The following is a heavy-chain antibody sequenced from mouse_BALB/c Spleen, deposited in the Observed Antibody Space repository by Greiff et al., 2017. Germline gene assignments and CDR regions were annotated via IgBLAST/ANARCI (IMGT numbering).Heavy chain of an antibody. D-gene: IGHD2-3*01. CDR3: ARAYDGYIYAMDY. CDR1: GYTFTSYW. Sequence: DLVKPGASVKLSCKASGYTFTSYWINWIKQRPGQGLEWIGRIAPGSGSTYYNEMFKGKATLTVDTSSSTAYIQLSSLSSEDSAVYFCARAYDGYIYAMDYWGQGTSVTVSS. V-gene: IGHV1S41*01. J-gene: IGHJ4*01. CDR2: IAPGSGST.